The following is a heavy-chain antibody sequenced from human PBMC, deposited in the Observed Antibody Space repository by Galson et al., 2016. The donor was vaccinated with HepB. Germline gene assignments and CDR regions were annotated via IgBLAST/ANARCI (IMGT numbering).Heavy chain of an antibody. CDR3: ARGLGGYFDY. Sequence: SETLSLTCTVSGGSMSIPYWGWIRQPPGEGMGWDGYICYKGSPKYNPPLKTQVPISVDRSKNQFSLKLSSVTAADTAVYFCARGLGGYFDYWGQGTLVTVSS. J-gene: IGHJ4*02. CDR2: ICYKGSP. V-gene: IGHV4-59*11. CDR1: GGSMSIPY.